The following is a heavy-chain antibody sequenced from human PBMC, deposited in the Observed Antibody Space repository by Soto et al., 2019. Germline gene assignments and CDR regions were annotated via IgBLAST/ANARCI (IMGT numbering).Heavy chain of an antibody. D-gene: IGHD2-15*01. J-gene: IGHJ6*02. CDR2: ISGGGGST. V-gene: IGHV3-23*01. CDR3: AKDRVVVAATPSAYYYYYGMDV. CDR1: GFTFRSYA. Sequence: GGSLRLSCAAAGFTFRSYAISWVPQAPGKGLEWVSAISGGGGSTYSADSVKGRFTISRDNPKNTVYLQMNSLRVEDTAVYYCAKDRVVVAATPSAYYYYYGMDVWGQGT.